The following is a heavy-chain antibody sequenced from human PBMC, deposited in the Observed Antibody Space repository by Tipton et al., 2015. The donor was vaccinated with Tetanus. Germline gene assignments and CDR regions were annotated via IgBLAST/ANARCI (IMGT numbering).Heavy chain of an antibody. CDR1: GVSISSYY. D-gene: IGHD3-9*01. CDR3: ARATEHDIMTGYDN. V-gene: IGHV4-59*07. J-gene: IGHJ4*02. CDR2: IFYAGST. Sequence: TLSLTCTVSGVSISSYYWSWIRQSPGKGLGWIGYIFYAGSTNSNPSLKSRVTISVDKAKNQFSLKLTSVTAADTAVYYCARATEHDIMTGYDNWGPGTQVTVSS.